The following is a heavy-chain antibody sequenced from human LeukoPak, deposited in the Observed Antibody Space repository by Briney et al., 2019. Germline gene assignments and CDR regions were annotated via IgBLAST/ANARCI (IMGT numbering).Heavy chain of an antibody. CDR2: FFRTGRT. D-gene: IGHD6-19*01. V-gene: IGHV4-4*02. CDR3: ARANIDTFTGWGDFDS. J-gene: IGHJ4*02. CDR1: TGSISDINY. Sequence: SETLSRTFVVSTGSISDINYWSWARQSPGKGLGWIGEFFRTGRTNSNPSLKSRATLSADKCKNHFSLKMNSVTAADTAMYYCARANIDTFTGWGDFDSWGQGTLVTVSS.